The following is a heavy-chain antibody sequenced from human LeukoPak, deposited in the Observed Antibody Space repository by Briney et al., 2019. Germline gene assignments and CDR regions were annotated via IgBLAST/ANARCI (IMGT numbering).Heavy chain of an antibody. D-gene: IGHD4-17*01. Sequence: GESLKISCKGSGYSFTSYWIGWVRQMPGKGLEWMGIIYPGDSDTRYSPSFQGQVTISADKSISTAYLQWSSLKASDTAMYYCAKAAVTSNSGDSWLDYWGQGTLVTVSS. CDR1: GYSFTSYW. CDR3: AKAAVTSNSGDSWLDY. V-gene: IGHV5-51*01. J-gene: IGHJ4*02. CDR2: IYPGDSDT.